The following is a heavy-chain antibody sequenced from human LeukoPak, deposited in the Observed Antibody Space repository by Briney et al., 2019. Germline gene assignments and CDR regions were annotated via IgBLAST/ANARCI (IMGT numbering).Heavy chain of an antibody. D-gene: IGHD3-9*01. J-gene: IGHJ4*02. V-gene: IGHV1-69*04. CDR1: GYTFTSYG. Sequence: ASVKVSCKASGYTFTSYGISWVRQAPGQGLEWMGRIIPILGIANYAQKFQGRVTITADKSTSTAYMELSSLRSEDTAVYYCARESDSAFDIWGQGTLVAVSS. CDR2: IIPILGIA. CDR3: ARESDSAFDI.